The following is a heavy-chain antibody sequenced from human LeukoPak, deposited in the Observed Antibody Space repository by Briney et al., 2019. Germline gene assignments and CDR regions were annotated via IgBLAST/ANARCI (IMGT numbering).Heavy chain of an antibody. CDR2: IYSGGST. J-gene: IGHJ3*02. CDR1: GFTVSSNY. D-gene: IGHD3-9*01. Sequence: GALRLSCAASGFTVSSNYMSWVRRAPGKGLEWVSVIYSGGSTYYADSVKGRFTISRDNSKNTLYLQMNSLRAEDTAVYYCARRRYFDWLLFPHDAFDIWGQGTMVTVSS. V-gene: IGHV3-66*01. CDR3: ARRRYFDWLLFPHDAFDI.